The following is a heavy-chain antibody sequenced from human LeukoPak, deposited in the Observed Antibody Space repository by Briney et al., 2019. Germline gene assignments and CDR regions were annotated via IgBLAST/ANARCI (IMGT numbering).Heavy chain of an antibody. CDR2: IIPILGIA. J-gene: IGHJ4*02. CDR1: GGTFSSYT. CDR3: AIHYYDSSGYSDY. Sequence: SVKVSCKASGGTFSSYTISWVRQAPGQGREWMGRIIPILGIANYAQKFQGRVTITADKSTSTAYMELSSMRSEDTAVYYCAIHYYDSSGYSDYWGQGTLVTVSS. V-gene: IGHV1-69*02. D-gene: IGHD3-22*01.